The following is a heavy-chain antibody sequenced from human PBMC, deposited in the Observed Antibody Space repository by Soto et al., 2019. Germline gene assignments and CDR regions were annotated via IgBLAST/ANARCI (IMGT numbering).Heavy chain of an antibody. CDR2: ISGSVGST. Sequence: GGSLRLSCAASGFTFSSYAMSWVRQAPGKGLEWVSAISGSVGSTYYADSVKGRFTISRDNSKTTLYLQMNSLSSEDTAVYYCAKDLGIYYYDSSGYYWDYWGQGTLVTVSS. J-gene: IGHJ4*02. D-gene: IGHD3-22*01. V-gene: IGHV3-23*01. CDR1: GFTFSSYA. CDR3: AKDLGIYYYDSSGYYWDY.